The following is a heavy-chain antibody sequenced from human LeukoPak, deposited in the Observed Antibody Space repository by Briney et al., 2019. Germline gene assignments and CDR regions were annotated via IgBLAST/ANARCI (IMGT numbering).Heavy chain of an antibody. Sequence: GGSLRLSCAASGFTFSDYYMSWIRQAPGKGLEWVSYISSSGSTIYYADSVKGRFTISRDNAKNSLYLQMNSLRAEDTAVYYCARHRYCSSTSCYGSKKYWFDPWGQGTLVTVSS. D-gene: IGHD2-2*01. CDR3: ARHRYCSSTSCYGSKKYWFDP. CDR2: ISSSGSTI. V-gene: IGHV3-11*04. CDR1: GFTFSDYY. J-gene: IGHJ5*02.